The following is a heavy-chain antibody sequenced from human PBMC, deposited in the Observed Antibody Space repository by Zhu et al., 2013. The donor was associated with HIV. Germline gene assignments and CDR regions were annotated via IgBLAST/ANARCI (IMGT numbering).Heavy chain of an antibody. CDR2: INPNSGGT. V-gene: IGHV1-2*02. CDR1: GYTFTGYY. D-gene: IGHD3-3*01. J-gene: IGHJ6*02. CDR3: ARVPWAVRDGDFWSNTHYYYYGMDV. Sequence: QVQLCRSGAEVKKPGASVKVSCKASGYTFTGYYMHWVRQAPGQGLEWMGWINPNSGGTNYAQKFQGRVTMTRDTSISTAYMELSRLKSDDTAVYYCARVPWAVRDGDFWSNTHYYYYGMDVWGQGSTVTVSS.